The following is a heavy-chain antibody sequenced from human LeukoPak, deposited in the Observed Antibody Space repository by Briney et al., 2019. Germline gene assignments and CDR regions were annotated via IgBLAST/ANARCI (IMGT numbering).Heavy chain of an antibody. J-gene: IGHJ4*02. V-gene: IGHV3-49*04. CDR3: TRWEAIRFDY. D-gene: IGHD3-10*01. CDR1: GFTFGDNA. Sequence: PGGCLRPSCTASGFTFGDNAMSWVPQAPGKGLEWVGCIGTEAYGGTTEYASSVTCRFTISREKSKSIAYLQMNSLKTGDTGLYYCTRWEAIRFDYWGQGAL. CDR2: IGTEAYGGTT.